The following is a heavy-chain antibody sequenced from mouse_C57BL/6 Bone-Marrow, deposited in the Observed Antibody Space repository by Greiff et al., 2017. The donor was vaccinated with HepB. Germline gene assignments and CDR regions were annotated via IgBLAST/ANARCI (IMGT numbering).Heavy chain of an antibody. CDR3: TGYYGSTFFDY. Sequence: EVQLQQSGTVLARPGASVKMSCKTSGYTFTSYWMHWVKQRPGQGLEWIGAIYPGNSDTSYNQKFKGKAKLTAVTSASTAYMELSSLTNEDSAVYYCTGYYGSTFFDYWGQGTTLTVSS. J-gene: IGHJ2*01. V-gene: IGHV1-5*01. D-gene: IGHD1-1*01. CDR1: GYTFTSYW. CDR2: IYPGNSDT.